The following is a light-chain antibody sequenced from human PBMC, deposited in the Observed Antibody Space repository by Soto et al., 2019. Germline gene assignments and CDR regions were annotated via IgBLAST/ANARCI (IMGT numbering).Light chain of an antibody. CDR3: QQRSNWPPYT. Sequence: EIVLTQSPATLSLSPGERATLSCRTSQSVGSHLAWYQQKPGQAPSLLIYDASTRATGIPAKFSCSGSGTDLSLTISSLEPEDSAVYYCQQRSNWPPYTFGQGTKLEIK. J-gene: IGKJ2*01. V-gene: IGKV3-11*01. CDR1: QSVGSH. CDR2: DAS.